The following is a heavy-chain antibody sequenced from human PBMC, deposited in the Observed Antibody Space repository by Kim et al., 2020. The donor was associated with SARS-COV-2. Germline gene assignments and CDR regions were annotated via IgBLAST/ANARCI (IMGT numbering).Heavy chain of an antibody. CDR1: GGSFGPYY. J-gene: IGHJ4*02. V-gene: IGHV4-34*01. Sequence: SETLSLTCAVYGGSFGPYYWGWVRQPPGKGLEWIGEINQSGSTDYNPSLKSRVTLSVDTSKNQLSLKLSSVTAADTAIYYCARDEWLRDRRTDYWGQGTLVIVSS. CDR2: INQSGST. CDR3: ARDEWLRDRRTDY. D-gene: IGHD5-12*01.